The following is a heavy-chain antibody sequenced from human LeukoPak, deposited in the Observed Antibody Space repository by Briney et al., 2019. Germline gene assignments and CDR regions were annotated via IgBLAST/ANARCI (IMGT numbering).Heavy chain of an antibody. CDR3: ARGAGQRHGDQPTIDY. J-gene: IGHJ4*02. Sequence: TSETLSLTCTVSGGSISSYYWSWIRQPPGKGLEWIGYIYYSGSTNYNPSLKSRVTISVDTSKNQFSLKLSSVTAADTAVYYCARGAGQRHGDQPTIDYWGQGTLVTVSS. V-gene: IGHV4-59*08. CDR2: IYYSGST. CDR1: GGSISSYY. D-gene: IGHD4-17*01.